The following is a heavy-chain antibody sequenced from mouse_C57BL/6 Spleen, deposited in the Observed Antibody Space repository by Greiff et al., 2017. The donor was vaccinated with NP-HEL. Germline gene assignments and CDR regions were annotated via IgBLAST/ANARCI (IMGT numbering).Heavy chain of an antibody. J-gene: IGHJ4*01. CDR3: ARSVHGYGRYYAMDY. CDR1: GYAFSSYW. V-gene: IGHV1-80*01. Sequence: VQLQQSGAELVKPGASVKISCKASGYAFSSYWMNWVKQRPGKGLEWIGQIYPGDGDTNYNGKFKGKATLTADKSSSTAYMQLSSLTSEDSAVYFCARSVHGYGRYYAMDYWGQGTSVTVSS. D-gene: IGHD2-2*01. CDR2: IYPGDGDT.